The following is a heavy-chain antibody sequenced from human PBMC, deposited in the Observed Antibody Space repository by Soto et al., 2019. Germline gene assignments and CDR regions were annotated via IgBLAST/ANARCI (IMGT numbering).Heavy chain of an antibody. CDR3: ARPSLHPRRGRSGYYHFDY. J-gene: IGHJ4*02. CDR1: GFTFSDYW. D-gene: IGHD3-22*01. V-gene: IGHV5-10-1*01. CDR2: IDPSDSFR. Sequence: GESLKISCKGSGFTFSDYWISWLRLVPGQGLIWMGRIDPSDSFRKYGPSFQGHVTISTDKSINTAYLQWSTLKASDSAIYYCARPSLHPRRGRSGYYHFDYWGQGTLVTVSS.